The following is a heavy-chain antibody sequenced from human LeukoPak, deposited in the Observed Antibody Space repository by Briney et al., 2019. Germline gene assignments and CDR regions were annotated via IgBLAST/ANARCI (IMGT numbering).Heavy chain of an antibody. V-gene: IGHV3-48*01. CDR1: GFTLNMYS. CDR2: VSSSSSLI. J-gene: IGHJ6*03. Sequence: PGGSLRLSCAASGFTLNMYSMNWVRQAPGKGPEGVSYVSSSSSLIYYSDSVRGRFTISRDSATNSLSLQMNSLRVEDTAVYYCAREDGYCSGGSCYTWYYMDVWGKGTTVTVSS. CDR3: AREDGYCSGGSCYTWYYMDV. D-gene: IGHD2-15*01.